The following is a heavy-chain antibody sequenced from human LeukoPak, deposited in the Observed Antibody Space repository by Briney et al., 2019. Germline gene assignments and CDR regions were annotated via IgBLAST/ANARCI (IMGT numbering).Heavy chain of an antibody. CDR3: ARRIVGATTGGDHFDY. J-gene: IGHJ4*02. CDR2: IYYSGST. CDR1: GXSISGYY. V-gene: IGHV4-59*05. Sequence: SETLSLTCTVSGXSISGYYWSWLRQPPGKGLEWIGSIYYSGSTYYNPSLKNRVTISVDTSKNQFSLKLSSVTAADTAVYYCARRIVGATTGGDHFDYWGQGTLVIVSS. D-gene: IGHD1-26*01.